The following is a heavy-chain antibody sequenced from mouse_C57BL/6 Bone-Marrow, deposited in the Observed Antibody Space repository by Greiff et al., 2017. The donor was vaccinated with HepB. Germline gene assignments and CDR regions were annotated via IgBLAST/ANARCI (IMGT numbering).Heavy chain of an antibody. CDR1: GFTFSSYA. V-gene: IGHV5-4*01. CDR3: AREDYGDD. D-gene: IGHD1-1*01. J-gene: IGHJ2*01. Sequence: EVKLMESGGGLVKPGGSLKLSCAASGFTFSSYAMSWVRQTPEKRLEWVATISDGGSYTYYPDNVKGRFTISRDNAKNNLYLQMSHLKSEDTAMYYCAREDYGDDWGQGTTLTVSS. CDR2: ISDGGSYT.